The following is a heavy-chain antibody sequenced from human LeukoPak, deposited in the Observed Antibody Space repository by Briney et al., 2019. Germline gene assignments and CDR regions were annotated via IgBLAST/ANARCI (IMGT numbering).Heavy chain of an antibody. CDR1: GFTFSSYN. D-gene: IGHD3-10*01. V-gene: IGHV3-48*01. J-gene: IGHJ4*02. CDR2: ISSSGSTI. CDR3: ASFPMYGSGSYGVDY. Sequence: GGSLRLSCAASGFTFSSYNMNWVRQAPGKGLEWVSYISSSGSTIYYADSVKGRFTISRDNAKNSLYLQMNSLRAEDTAVYYCASFPMYGSGSYGVDYWGQGTLVTVSS.